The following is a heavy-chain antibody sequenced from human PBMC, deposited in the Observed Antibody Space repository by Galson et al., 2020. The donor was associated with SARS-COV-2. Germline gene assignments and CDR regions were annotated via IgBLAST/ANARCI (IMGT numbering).Heavy chain of an antibody. J-gene: IGHJ6*02. D-gene: IGHD3-9*01. CDR1: GFTFSSYS. CDR3: ARDGGDYDILTGYYPPPDYYYYGMDV. V-gene: IGHV3-21*01. CDR2: ISSSSSYI. Sequence: KIGESLKISCAASGFTFSSYSMNWVRQAPGKGLEWVSSISSSSSYIYYADSVKGRFTISRDNAKNSLYLQMNSLRAEDTAVYYCARDGGDYDILTGYYPPPDYYYYGMDVWGQGTTVTVSS.